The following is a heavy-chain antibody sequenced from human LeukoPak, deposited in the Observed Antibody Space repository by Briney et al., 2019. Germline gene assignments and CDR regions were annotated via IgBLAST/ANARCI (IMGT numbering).Heavy chain of an antibody. Sequence: GESLKISCVGSRYSFGNRWIGCVREMSGKDLEWMGIIYPLDSDTIYNPSFEGQVTISADTSISTAYLQWSSLKASDTAMYYCARGAYGSGSSYNYYGMDVWGQGTTVTVSS. V-gene: IGHV5-51*01. CDR1: RYSFGNRW. CDR3: ARGAYGSGSSYNYYGMDV. D-gene: IGHD3-10*01. J-gene: IGHJ6*02. CDR2: IYPLDSDT.